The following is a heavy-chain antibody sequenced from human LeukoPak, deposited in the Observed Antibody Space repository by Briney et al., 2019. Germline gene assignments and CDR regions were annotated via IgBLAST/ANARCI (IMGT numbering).Heavy chain of an antibody. Sequence: SETLSLTCTVSGGSISSSSYYWGWIRQPPGQGLEWIGSIYYSGSTYHSPSIKSQLTISVDTSKNHFSRKLSSVTAADTAVYYCARAIAAGGQYYFDFWGQGTLVTVSS. CDR1: GGSISSSSYY. D-gene: IGHD6-13*01. V-gene: IGHV4-39*02. CDR3: ARAIAAGGQYYFDF. J-gene: IGHJ4*02. CDR2: IYYSGST.